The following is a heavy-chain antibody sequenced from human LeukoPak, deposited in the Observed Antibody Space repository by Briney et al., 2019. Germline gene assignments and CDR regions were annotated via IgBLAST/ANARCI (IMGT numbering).Heavy chain of an antibody. CDR1: GYSFRNQW. Sequence: GESLKISCKASGYSFRNQWIGWVRQMPGKGLEWMGIIYPGDSDTKYSPSFQGQVTISADKSISTAYLQWSSLKASDTAMYYCARLLYYYDSSGYYYAPKAFDIWGQGTMVTVSS. CDR3: ARLLYYYDSSGYYYAPKAFDI. V-gene: IGHV5-51*01. J-gene: IGHJ3*02. D-gene: IGHD3-22*01. CDR2: IYPGDSDT.